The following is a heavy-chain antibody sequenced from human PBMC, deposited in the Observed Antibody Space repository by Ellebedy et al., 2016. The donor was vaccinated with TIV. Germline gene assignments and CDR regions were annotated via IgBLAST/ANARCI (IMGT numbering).Heavy chain of an antibody. V-gene: IGHV1-46*01. CDR1: GYTFTNSY. Sequence: ASVKVSXXTSGYTFTNSYIHWVRQAPGQGLEWMGIINPSDGSTSYTQKFRGRATMTRDTSTSTVYLELSSLRSEDTAVYYCARGTDYYDSSHFENWGQGTLVPVSS. CDR3: ARGTDYYDSSHFEN. D-gene: IGHD3-22*01. CDR2: INPSDGST. J-gene: IGHJ4*02.